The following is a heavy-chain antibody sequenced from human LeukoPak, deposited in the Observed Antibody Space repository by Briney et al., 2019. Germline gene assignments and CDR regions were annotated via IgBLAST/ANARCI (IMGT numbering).Heavy chain of an antibody. D-gene: IGHD3-10*01. CDR2: ISAYNGNT. CDR3: ARASSYYYGSGIFDY. J-gene: IGHJ4*02. V-gene: IGHV1-18*01. Sequence: ASVKVSCKASGYTFTSYGINWVRQAPGQGLEWMGWISAYNGNTNYAQKLQGRVTMTTDTSTSTAYMELRSLRSDDTAVYYCARASSYYYGSGIFDYWGQGTLVTVSS. CDR1: GYTFTSYG.